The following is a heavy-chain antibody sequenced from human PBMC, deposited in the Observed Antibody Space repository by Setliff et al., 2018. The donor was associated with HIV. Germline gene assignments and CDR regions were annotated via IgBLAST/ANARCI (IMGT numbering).Heavy chain of an antibody. CDR2: IYYNEKT. V-gene: IGHV4-39*01. CDR3: ASRVYYYDSNKVLREEGFDP. J-gene: IGHJ5*02. Sequence: SETLSLTCTVSGGSASNSRYYWAWIRQPPGKGLEYIGSIYYNEKTYYSPSLKGRVTISVDTSKNQFSLNLTSVTAADTAVYFCASRVYYYDSNKVLREEGFDPWGQGTLVTVS. D-gene: IGHD3-22*01. CDR1: GGSASNSRYY.